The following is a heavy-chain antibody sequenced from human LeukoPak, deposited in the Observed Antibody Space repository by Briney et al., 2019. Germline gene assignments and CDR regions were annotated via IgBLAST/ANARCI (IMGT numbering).Heavy chain of an antibody. CDR1: GYTFTSYG. J-gene: IGHJ3*02. CDR2: ISAYNGNT. CDR3: ARVLYYYDSSMGAFDI. V-gene: IGHV1-18*01. D-gene: IGHD3-22*01. Sequence: ASAKVSCKASGYTFTSYGISWVRQAPGQGLEWMGWISAYNGNTNYAQKLQGRVTMTTDTSTSTAYMELRSLRSDDTAVYYCARVLYYYDSSMGAFDIWGQGTMVTVSS.